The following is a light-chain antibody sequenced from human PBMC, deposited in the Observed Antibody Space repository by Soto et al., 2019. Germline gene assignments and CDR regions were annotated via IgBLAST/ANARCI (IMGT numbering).Light chain of an antibody. Sequence: EVVLTQSPGTLSLSPGERATLSCRASQSFSSSNLAWYQHKPGQPPKLIVYSASRRATGIPDRFSGSGSGXXXXXTISRLEPEDFALYYCQRYGGSPPVTFGGGTKVDIK. CDR1: QSFSSSN. J-gene: IGKJ4*01. V-gene: IGKV3-20*01. CDR3: QRYGGSPPVT. CDR2: SAS.